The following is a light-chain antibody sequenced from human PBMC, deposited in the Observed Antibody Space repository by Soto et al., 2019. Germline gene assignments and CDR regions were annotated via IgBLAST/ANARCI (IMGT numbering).Light chain of an antibody. CDR2: AAS. CDR1: QGISNF. CDR3: QKYNSAPALT. V-gene: IGKV1-27*01. Sequence: DIQMTQSPSSLSASVGDRVTITCRASQGISNFLAWYQQKPGKVPRLLIYAASTLQSGVPSRFXXSGSGTXXXXXXXXXXPEDVATYYCQKYNSAPALTFGGGTKVEI. J-gene: IGKJ4*01.